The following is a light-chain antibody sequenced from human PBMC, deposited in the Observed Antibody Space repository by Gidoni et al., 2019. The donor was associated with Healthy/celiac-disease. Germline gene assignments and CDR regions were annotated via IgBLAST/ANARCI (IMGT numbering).Light chain of an antibody. V-gene: IGLV1-40*01. J-gene: IGLJ2*01. CDR3: QPYDSSMSGQEV. CDR2: GNS. CDR1: SSNIGAGYD. Sequence: QSVLTHPPSVSGAPGQKVTISCTGSSSNIGAGYDVHWYQPLPGTAPNLLIYGNSNRPSGVPDRFSGSKSGTSASLAITGLQAEDEADYYCQPYDSSMSGQEVFGGGTKLTVL.